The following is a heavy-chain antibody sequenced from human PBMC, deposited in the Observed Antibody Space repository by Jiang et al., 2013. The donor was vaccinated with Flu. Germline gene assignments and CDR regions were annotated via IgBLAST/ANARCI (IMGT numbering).Heavy chain of an antibody. V-gene: IGHV4-39*07. Sequence: TLSLTCTVSGASFSGSNSYWGWIRQPPGKGLEWIGSIYYSGSTYYNPSLKSRVTISLDTSKKQFSLKLNSVTAADTAVYYCASQHWDHGSGSYYMNHWGQGTLVTVSS. J-gene: IGHJ5*02. CDR1: GASFSGSNSY. D-gene: IGHD3-10*01. CDR2: IYYSGST. CDR3: ASQHWDHGSGSYYMNH.